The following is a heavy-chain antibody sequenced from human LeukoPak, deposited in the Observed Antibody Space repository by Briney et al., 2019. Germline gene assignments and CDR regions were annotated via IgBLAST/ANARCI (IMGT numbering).Heavy chain of an antibody. CDR1: GYSFTRYY. CDR2: INPSGGST. CDR3: ARGTYFYDSSGYNYFDY. Sequence: GASVKVSCTASGYSFTRYYMHWVRQAPGQGLEWMGIINPSGGSTSYAQKFQGRVTMTRDTSTSTVYMELSSLRSEDTAMYYCARGTYFYDSSGYNYFDYWGQGTLVTVSS. V-gene: IGHV1-46*01. D-gene: IGHD3-22*01. J-gene: IGHJ4*02.